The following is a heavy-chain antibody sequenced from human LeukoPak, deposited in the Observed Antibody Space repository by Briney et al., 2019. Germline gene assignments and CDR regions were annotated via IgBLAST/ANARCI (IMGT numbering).Heavy chain of an antibody. CDR1: GFTFSSYG. CDR3: AREPYIVVVVAATDY. D-gene: IGHD2-15*01. Sequence: GRSLRLSCAASGFTFSSYGMHWVRQAPGKGLGWVAVIWYDGSNKYYADSVKGRFTISRDNSKNTLYLQMNSLRAEDTAVYYCAREPYIVVVVAATDYWGQGTLVTVSS. J-gene: IGHJ4*02. V-gene: IGHV3-33*01. CDR2: IWYDGSNK.